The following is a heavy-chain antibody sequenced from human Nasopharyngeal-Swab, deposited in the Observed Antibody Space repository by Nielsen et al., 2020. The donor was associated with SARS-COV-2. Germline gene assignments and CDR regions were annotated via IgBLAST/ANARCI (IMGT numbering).Heavy chain of an antibody. CDR2: ISSSSSYI. J-gene: IGHJ4*02. V-gene: IGHV3-21*01. CDR1: GFTFSSYS. Sequence: GGSLRLSCAASGFTFSSYSMNWVRQAPGKGLEWVSSISSSSSYIYYADSVKGRFTISRDNAKNSLYLQMNSLRAEDTAVYYCARVSSSGWDRGYFDYWGRGTLVTVSS. CDR3: ARVSSSGWDRGYFDY. D-gene: IGHD6-19*01.